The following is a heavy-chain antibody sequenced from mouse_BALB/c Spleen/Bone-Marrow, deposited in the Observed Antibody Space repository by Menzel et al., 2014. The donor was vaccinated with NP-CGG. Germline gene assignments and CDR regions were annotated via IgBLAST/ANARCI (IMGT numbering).Heavy chain of an antibody. D-gene: IGHD3-2*01. CDR3: TRNGPDSSGYPAWFAY. CDR1: GYTFTIYY. J-gene: IGHJ3*01. V-gene: IGHV1S81*02. Sequence: QVQLQQSGAELVKPGASVKLSCKASGYTFTIYYMFWVKPRPGQGLEWIGEINPSNGGTNFDEKFKSKATLTVDKSSSTAYMQLSSLTSEDSAVYYCTRNGPDSSGYPAWFAYWGQGTLVTVSA. CDR2: INPSNGGT.